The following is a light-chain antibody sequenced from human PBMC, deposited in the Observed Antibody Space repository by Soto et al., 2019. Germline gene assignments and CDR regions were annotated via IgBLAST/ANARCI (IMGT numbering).Light chain of an antibody. CDR3: QQYGSSPWT. V-gene: IGKV3-20*01. CDR2: GAS. J-gene: IGKJ1*01. Sequence: EIVLTQFPGTLSLSPGERATLSCRASQSVSSSYLAWYQQKPGQAPRPLIYGASSRAIGIPDRFSGSGSGTDFTLTISRLEPEDFAVYYCQQYGSSPWTFGQGTKV. CDR1: QSVSSSY.